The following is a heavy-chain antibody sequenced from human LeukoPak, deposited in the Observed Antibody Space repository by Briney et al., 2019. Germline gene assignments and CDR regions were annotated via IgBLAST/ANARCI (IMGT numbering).Heavy chain of an antibody. CDR2: IYYSGST. J-gene: IGHJ3*02. CDR1: GGSISSYY. V-gene: IGHV4-59*01. D-gene: IGHD3-10*01. CDR3: AREAGIWGSGSFSPAFDI. Sequence: SETLSPTCTVSGGSISSYYWSWIRQPPGKGLEWIGYIYYSGSTNYNPSLKSRVTISVDTSKNQFSLKLSSVTAADTAVYYCAREAGIWGSGSFSPAFDIWGQGTMVTVSS.